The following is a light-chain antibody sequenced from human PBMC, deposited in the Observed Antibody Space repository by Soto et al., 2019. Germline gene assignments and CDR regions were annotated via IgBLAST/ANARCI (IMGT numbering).Light chain of an antibody. CDR1: SSDIGAYNF. Sequence: QSALTRPASVSGSPGQSITISCTGTSSDIGAYNFVSWYQQHPGKAPKLMLYDVNIRPSGVSNRFSGSKSGNTASLTISGLQAEDEADYYCTSRTTSTTMIFGGGIKLTVL. CDR2: DVN. J-gene: IGLJ2*01. V-gene: IGLV2-14*03. CDR3: TSRTTSTTMI.